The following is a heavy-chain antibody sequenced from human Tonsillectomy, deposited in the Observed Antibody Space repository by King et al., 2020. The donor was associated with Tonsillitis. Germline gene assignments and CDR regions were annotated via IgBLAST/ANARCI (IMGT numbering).Heavy chain of an antibody. CDR1: GFTFSSYG. J-gene: IGHJ4*02. Sequence: VQLVESGGGVVQPGRSLRLSCAASGFTFSSYGMHWVRQAPGKGLEWVAVIWYDGSNKYYADSVKGRFTISRDNSKNTLYLQMKSLRAEDTAVYYCASSGYYDILTGYPYYFDYWGQGTLVTVSS. CDR3: ASSGYYDILTGYPYYFDY. V-gene: IGHV3-33*01. D-gene: IGHD3-9*01. CDR2: IWYDGSNK.